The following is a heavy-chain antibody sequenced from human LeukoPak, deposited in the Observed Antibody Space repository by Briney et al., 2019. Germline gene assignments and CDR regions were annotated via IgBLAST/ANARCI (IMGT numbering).Heavy chain of an antibody. J-gene: IGHJ4*02. CDR3: ARGPLYYDLSTGYPPSEMYYFDY. D-gene: IGHD3-9*01. CDR2: IIPIFATP. Sequence: SVKVSCKASGGTFSSYAVSWVRQAPGQGLEWIGGIIPIFATPDYAQKFRGRVSITTDESTGTAYMELSSLRSEDTALYYCARGPLYYDLSTGYPPSEMYYFDYWGQGTLVTVSS. V-gene: IGHV1-69*05. CDR1: GGTFSSYA.